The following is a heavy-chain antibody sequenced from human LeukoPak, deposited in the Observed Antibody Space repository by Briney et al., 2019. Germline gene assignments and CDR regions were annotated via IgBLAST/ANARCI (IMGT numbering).Heavy chain of an antibody. V-gene: IGHV3-64D*06. Sequence: PGGSLRLSCSASGLAFSRYAMHWVRQAPGKGLECFSGISDNGRSTYYADAVKGRFTISRDNSKNTLYLQMSSLRPEDTAVYYCAMTYDSSDYYPFDYWGQGTLATVSS. CDR3: AMTYDSSDYYPFDY. CDR1: GLAFSRYA. CDR2: ISDNGRST. J-gene: IGHJ4*02. D-gene: IGHD3-22*01.